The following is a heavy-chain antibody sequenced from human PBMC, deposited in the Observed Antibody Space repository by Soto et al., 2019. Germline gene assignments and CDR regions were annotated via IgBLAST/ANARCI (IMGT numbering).Heavy chain of an antibody. CDR2: MSGSGATT. D-gene: IGHD3-9*01. CDR3: TTDTYYDILTGYYGASIDC. Sequence: GGSLRLSCAASGFTFSTYAMSWVRQSPGKGLEWVSAMSGSGATTHHAAPVKGRFTISRDDSKNTLYLQMNSLKTEDTAVYYCTTDTYYDILTGYYGASIDCWGQGALVTVSS. J-gene: IGHJ4*02. CDR1: GFTFSTYA. V-gene: IGHV3-23*01.